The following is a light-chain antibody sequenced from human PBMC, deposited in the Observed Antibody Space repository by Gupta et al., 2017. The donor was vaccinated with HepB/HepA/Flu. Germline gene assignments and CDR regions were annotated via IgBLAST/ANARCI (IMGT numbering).Light chain of an antibody. CDR3: QNWGTGIPPV. J-gene: IGLJ2*01. CDR1: SGHSNYA. CDR2: LNSDGSH. V-gene: IGLV4-69*01. Sequence: QLVLTQSPSASASLGASVKLTCTLSSGHSNYAIAWHQQQPEKGPRYLMKLNSDGSHIKGDGIPDRFSGSSSGAERYLTISSLQSEDEAYYYCQNWGTGIPPVFGGGTNLTVL.